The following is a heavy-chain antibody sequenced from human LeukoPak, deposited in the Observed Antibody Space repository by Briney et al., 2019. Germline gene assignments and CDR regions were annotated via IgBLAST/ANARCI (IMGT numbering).Heavy chain of an antibody. J-gene: IGHJ5*02. CDR2: INHSGST. CDR1: AGSFSGNF. D-gene: IGHD1-26*01. CDR3: ARAPRGSLGDWFDP. V-gene: IGHV4-34*01. Sequence: SETLSLTCAVYAGSFSGNFWSWIRQPPGKGLEWIGEINHSGSTNYNPSLKSRVTISVDTSKNQFSLKLSSVTAADTAVYYCARAPRGSLGDWFDPWGQGTLVTVSS.